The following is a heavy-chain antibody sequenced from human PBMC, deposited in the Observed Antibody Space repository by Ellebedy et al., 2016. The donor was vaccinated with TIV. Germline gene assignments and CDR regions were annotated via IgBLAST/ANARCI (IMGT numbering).Heavy chain of an antibody. D-gene: IGHD3-10*01. J-gene: IGHJ6*02. CDR3: AKDCYYGSGNHYYYYYGMDV. CDR2: ISYDGSNK. Sequence: GGSLRLXCAASGFTFSSYGMHWVRQAPGKGLEWVAVISYDGSNKYYADSVKGRFTISRDNSKNTLYLQMNSLRAEDTAVYYCAKDCYYGSGNHYYYYYGMDVWGQGTTVTVSS. CDR1: GFTFSSYG. V-gene: IGHV3-30*18.